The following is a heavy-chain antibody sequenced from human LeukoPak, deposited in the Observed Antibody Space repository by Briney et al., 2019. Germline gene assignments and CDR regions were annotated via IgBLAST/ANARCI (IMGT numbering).Heavy chain of an antibody. J-gene: IGHJ5*02. CDR1: GFSFNTYA. D-gene: IGHD3-3*01. Sequence: QPGGSLRLSCAASGFSFNTYAMHWVRQAPGQGLEWVALIWHDGSHKYYSNSVRGQFTISRDNSKNTVYLQMNNLRPDDTAVYYRARRIFGLGIFPDLWGQGTLVTVS. V-gene: IGHV3-33*08. CDR2: IWHDGSHK. CDR3: ARRIFGLGIFPDL.